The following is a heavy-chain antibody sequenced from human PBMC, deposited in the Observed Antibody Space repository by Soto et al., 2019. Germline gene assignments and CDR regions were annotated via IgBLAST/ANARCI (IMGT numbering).Heavy chain of an antibody. CDR2: IYYSGST. Sequence: PSETLSLTCTVSGVSISSYYWSWIRQPPGKGLEWIGYIYYSGSTNYNPSLKSRVTISVDTSKNQFSLKLSSVTAADTAVYYCARDMYSSGWTVYGMDVWGQGTTVTVSS. D-gene: IGHD6-19*01. J-gene: IGHJ6*02. CDR3: ARDMYSSGWTVYGMDV. CDR1: GVSISSYY. V-gene: IGHV4-59*01.